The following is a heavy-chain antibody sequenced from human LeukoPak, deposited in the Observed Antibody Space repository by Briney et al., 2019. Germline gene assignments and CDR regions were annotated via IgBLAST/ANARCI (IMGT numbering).Heavy chain of an antibody. CDR1: GFTFSSYA. D-gene: IGHD3-10*01. J-gene: IGHJ4*02. Sequence: GGSLRLSCAASGFTFSSYAMHWVRQAPGKGLEWVAVISYDGSNKYYADSVKGRFTISRDNSKNTLYLQMNSLRAEDTAVYYCAREKKGPYGSGSYLDYWGQGTLVTASS. CDR2: ISYDGSNK. V-gene: IGHV3-30*04. CDR3: AREKKGPYGSGSYLDY.